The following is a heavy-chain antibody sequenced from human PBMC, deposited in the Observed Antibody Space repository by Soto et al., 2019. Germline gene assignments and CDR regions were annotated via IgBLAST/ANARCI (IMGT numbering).Heavy chain of an antibody. CDR3: ARGKSGGRAFDI. V-gene: IGHV1-69*13. J-gene: IGHJ3*02. CDR2: SIPIFGTA. CDR1: GGTVSGYA. Sequence: ASVKVSCKASGGTVSGYAISWVRQAPGQGLEWMGGSIPIFGTANYAQKFQGRVTITADESTSTAYMELSSLRSDDTAVYYCARGKSGGRAFDIWGQGTMVTVSS. D-gene: IGHD3-10*01.